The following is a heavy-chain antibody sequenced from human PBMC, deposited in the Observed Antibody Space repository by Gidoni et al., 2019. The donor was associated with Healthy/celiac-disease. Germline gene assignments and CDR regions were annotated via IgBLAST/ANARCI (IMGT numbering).Heavy chain of an antibody. V-gene: IGHV4-59*01. CDR3: ARATGTANSYYGMDV. CDR2: IYYSVST. D-gene: IGHD1-1*01. Sequence: QVQLQESGPGLVKPSETLSLTCTVSGGSISSYYWSWIRQPPGKGLEWIGYIYYSVSTNYNPSLKSRVTISVDTSKNQFSLKLSSVTAADTAVYYCARATGTANSYYGMDVWGQGTTVTVSS. J-gene: IGHJ6*02. CDR1: GGSISSYY.